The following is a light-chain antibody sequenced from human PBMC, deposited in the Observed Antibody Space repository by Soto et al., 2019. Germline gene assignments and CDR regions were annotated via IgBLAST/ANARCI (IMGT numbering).Light chain of an antibody. V-gene: IGKV3-15*01. CDR1: QSVSSD. CDR2: GAF. CDR3: QQYNNWPLT. Sequence: ERVMTQAPATLSVSPGERATLSCRASQSVSSDLAWYQQKPGQGPRLLIYGAFNRATGVPARFSGSGSGTEFTLTISSLQSKDFAVYYCQQYNNWPLTFGGGTKVEIK. J-gene: IGKJ4*01.